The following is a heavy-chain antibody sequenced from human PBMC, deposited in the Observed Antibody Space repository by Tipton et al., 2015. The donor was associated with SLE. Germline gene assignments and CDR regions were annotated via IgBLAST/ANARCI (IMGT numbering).Heavy chain of an antibody. CDR2: IYYSGST. V-gene: IGHV4-39*07. CDR3: ARGIAAAGKDAFDI. Sequence: LRLSCTVSGGSISSSSYYWGWIRQPPGKGLEWIGSIYYSGSTNYNPSLKSRVTISVDTSKNQFSLKLSSVTAADTAVYYCARGIAAAGKDAFDIWGQGTMVTVSS. CDR1: GGSISSSSYY. J-gene: IGHJ3*02. D-gene: IGHD6-13*01.